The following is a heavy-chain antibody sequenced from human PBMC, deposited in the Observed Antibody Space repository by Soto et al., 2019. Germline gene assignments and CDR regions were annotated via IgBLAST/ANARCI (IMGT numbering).Heavy chain of an antibody. D-gene: IGHD5-12*01. V-gene: IGHV3-30-3*01. J-gene: IGHJ4*02. CDR3: ARADIVVNGPFDY. CDR1: GFIFSKYA. CDR2: ISNDGSNR. Sequence: QVQLVESGGGVVQPGGSLRLSCLASGFIFSKYAIYWVRQAPGKGPDWVAVISNDGSNRDYADSVKGRFTISRDNSKNTLYLQMNSLKPEDTAMYFCARADIVVNGPFDYWGQGTVVTVSS.